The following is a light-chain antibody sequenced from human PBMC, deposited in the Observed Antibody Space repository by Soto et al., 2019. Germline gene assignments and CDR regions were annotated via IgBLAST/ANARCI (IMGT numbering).Light chain of an antibody. Sequence: QSALTKPASVSGSPGQCITISCTGNSSDVGGYNYVSWYQQHPGKAPKLMIYDVSNRPSGVSNRFSGSKSGNTASLTISGLQAEDEADYYCSSYTSSSTPYIFGTGTKVTVL. CDR3: SSYTSSSTPYI. CDR2: DVS. V-gene: IGLV2-14*01. CDR1: SSDVGGYNY. J-gene: IGLJ1*01.